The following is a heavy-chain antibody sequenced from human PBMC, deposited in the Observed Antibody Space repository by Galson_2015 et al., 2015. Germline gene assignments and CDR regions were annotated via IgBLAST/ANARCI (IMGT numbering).Heavy chain of an antibody. Sequence: SLRLSCAASGFTFSSYGMHWVRQAPGKGLEWVAVIWYDGSNKYYADSVKGRFTISRDNSKNTLYLQMNSLRAEDTAVYYCARDGSSSWYDHAENDYWGQGTLVTVSS. CDR2: IWYDGSNK. D-gene: IGHD6-13*01. V-gene: IGHV3-33*01. CDR3: ARDGSSSWYDHAENDY. J-gene: IGHJ4*02. CDR1: GFTFSSYG.